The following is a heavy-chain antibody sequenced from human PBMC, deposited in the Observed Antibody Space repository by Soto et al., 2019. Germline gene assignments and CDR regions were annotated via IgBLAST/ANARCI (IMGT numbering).Heavy chain of an antibody. V-gene: IGHV1-69*13. D-gene: IGHD6-13*01. CDR3: ARPNIAAACTVYYYYMDV. J-gene: IGHJ6*03. Sequence: SVKVSCKASGGTFSSYAISWVRQAPGQGLEWMGGIIPIFGTANYAQKFQGRATITADESTSTAYMELSSLRSEDTAVYYCARPNIAAACTVYYYYMDVWGKGTTVTVSS. CDR1: GGTFSSYA. CDR2: IIPIFGTA.